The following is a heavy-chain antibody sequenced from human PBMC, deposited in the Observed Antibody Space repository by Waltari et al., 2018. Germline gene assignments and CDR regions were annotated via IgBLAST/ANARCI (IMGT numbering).Heavy chain of an antibody. J-gene: IGHJ4*02. CDR2: IYHYRRT. CDR3: ARQVLGSCTSAACRRLES. V-gene: IGHV4-38-2*01. CDR1: CYFLNTGFY. Sequence: QVQLQESGPGLLQPSETLSLTCGVSCYFLNTGFYWCWIRQSPGKGLEWIATIYHYRRTFTHPSRRIRVTLSMATPTNQFSLSLKYVTATDMAVYYCARQVLGSCTSAACRRLESWGQGTPVTVSA. D-gene: IGHD2-2*01.